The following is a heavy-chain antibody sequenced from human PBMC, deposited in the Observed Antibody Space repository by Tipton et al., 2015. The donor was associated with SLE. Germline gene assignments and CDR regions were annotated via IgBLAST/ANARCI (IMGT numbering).Heavy chain of an antibody. Sequence: GSLRLSCAASGFTFSFYTMNWVRQAPGTGLEWVSSISRSSDHIYHADSLKGRITISRDNARSILYLQMNSLRAGDTAVYYCARENNYAYYMDVWGKGTTVTVSS. CDR3: ARENNYAYYMDV. V-gene: IGHV3-21*01. CDR2: ISRSSDHI. CDR1: GFTFSFYT. D-gene: IGHD3-16*01. J-gene: IGHJ6*03.